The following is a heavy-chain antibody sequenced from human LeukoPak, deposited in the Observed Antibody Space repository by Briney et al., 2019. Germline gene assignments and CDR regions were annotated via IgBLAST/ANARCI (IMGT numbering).Heavy chain of an antibody. CDR2: ISGRGGST. V-gene: IGHV3-23*01. CDR3: ARAGSIRFVY. J-gene: IGHJ4*02. Sequence: PGGSLRLSCAASGFTFSSYAMIWVRPAPGKGLEWVAGISGRGGSTYYADSVKGRFTISTDDSKNTMYLQMNSLRAEDTAVYYCARAGSIRFVYWGQGTLVTVSS. D-gene: IGHD1-26*01. CDR1: GFTFSSYA.